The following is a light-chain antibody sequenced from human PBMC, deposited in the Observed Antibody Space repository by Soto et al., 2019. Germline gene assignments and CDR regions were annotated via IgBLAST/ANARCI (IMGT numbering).Light chain of an antibody. CDR1: QRVHNY. V-gene: IGKV3-11*01. Sequence: EIVLTQSPDTLSLSPGDRATLSCRASQRVHNYLAWYQQVHGQAPSLLIYDASKRATGIPARFSGSGSVTDFNPTISSLEPDDSAVSYGQVRSNWIFSFGRGTKVDI. CDR2: DAS. CDR3: QVRSNWIFS. J-gene: IGKJ3*01.